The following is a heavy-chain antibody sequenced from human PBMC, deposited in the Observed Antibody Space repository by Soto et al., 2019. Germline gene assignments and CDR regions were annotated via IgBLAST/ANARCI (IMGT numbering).Heavy chain of an antibody. J-gene: IGHJ4*02. Sequence: QVQLVQSGAEVKKPGSSVKVSCKTSGCTFSTYSIVWVRQAPGEGLEWMGGIIPIFGTANYAQKFQDRVTITADKSTNTDFMELSSLKSEDTAMYYCASSSGNNYGVGTNYYFDYWGQGTLVTVSS. CDR2: IIPIFGTA. CDR3: ASSSGNNYGVGTNYYFDY. CDR1: GCTFSTYS. D-gene: IGHD1-26*01. V-gene: IGHV1-69*06.